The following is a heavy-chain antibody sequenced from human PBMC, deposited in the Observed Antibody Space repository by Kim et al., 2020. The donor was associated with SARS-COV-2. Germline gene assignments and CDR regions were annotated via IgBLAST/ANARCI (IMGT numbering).Heavy chain of an antibody. Sequence: ASVKVSCKVSGYTLTELSMHWVRQAPGKGLEWMGGFDPEDGETIYAQKFQGRVTMTEDTSTDTAYMELSSLRSEDTAVYYCATVHYDILTGYYNNWFDPWGQGTLVTVSS. J-gene: IGHJ5*02. CDR3: ATVHYDILTGYYNNWFDP. D-gene: IGHD3-9*01. V-gene: IGHV1-24*01. CDR1: GYTLTELS. CDR2: FDPEDGET.